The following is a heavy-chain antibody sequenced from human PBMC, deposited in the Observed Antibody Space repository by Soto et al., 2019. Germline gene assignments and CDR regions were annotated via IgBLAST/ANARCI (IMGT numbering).Heavy chain of an antibody. J-gene: IGHJ6*02. CDR2: IYYSGST. D-gene: IGHD1-1*01. CDR3: ATTHGGHGYYYYYGMDV. Sequence: SETLSLTCTVSGGSISSYYWSWIRQPPGKGLEWIGYIYYSGSTYYNPSLKSRVTISVDTSKNQFSLKLSSVTAADTAVYYCATTHGGHGYYYYYGMDVWGQGTTVTVSS. CDR1: GGSISSYY. V-gene: IGHV4-59*06.